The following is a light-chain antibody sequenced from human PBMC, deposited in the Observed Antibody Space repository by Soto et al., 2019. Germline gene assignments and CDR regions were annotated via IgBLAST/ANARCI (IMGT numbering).Light chain of an antibody. CDR1: NSDIGGYNF. J-gene: IGLJ2*01. Sequence: QSALTQPASVSGSPGQSITISCTGTNSDIGGYNFVSWYQQHPGKAPKLIFYDVTNRPSGVSNRFSGSKSGKTASLTISGLQAEDEAVYYCSSYTRNNTVVFGGGTKLT. V-gene: IGLV2-14*03. CDR3: SSYTRNNTVV. CDR2: DVT.